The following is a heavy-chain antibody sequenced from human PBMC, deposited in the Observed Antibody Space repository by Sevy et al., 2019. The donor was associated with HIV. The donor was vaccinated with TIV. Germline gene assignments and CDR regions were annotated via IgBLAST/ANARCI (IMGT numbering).Heavy chain of an antibody. CDR2: LSFGCGEV. CDR3: AREGCTKPHDY. J-gene: IGHJ4*02. V-gene: IGHV3-23*01. CDR1: GFTFNKHS. D-gene: IGHD2-8*01. Sequence: GGSLRLSCAASGFTFNKHSMSWVRQPPGKGLGWVATLSFGCGEVNYADSVKGRFTISRDNSKNSFYLQMNNLRAEDTALYYCAREGCTKPHDYRGQGTLVTVSS.